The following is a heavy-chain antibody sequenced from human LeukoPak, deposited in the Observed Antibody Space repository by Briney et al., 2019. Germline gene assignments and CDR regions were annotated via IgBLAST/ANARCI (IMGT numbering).Heavy chain of an antibody. CDR3: ARDRLIGGGGHYFDY. D-gene: IGHD2-15*01. Sequence: SETRSLTCTVSGGSISSYYWSWIRQPPGKGLEWIGYIYYSGSTNYNPSLKSRVTISVDTSKNQFSLKLSSVTAADTAVYYCARDRLIGGGGHYFDYWGQGTMVTVSS. J-gene: IGHJ4*02. CDR2: IYYSGST. CDR1: GGSISSYY. V-gene: IGHV4-59*01.